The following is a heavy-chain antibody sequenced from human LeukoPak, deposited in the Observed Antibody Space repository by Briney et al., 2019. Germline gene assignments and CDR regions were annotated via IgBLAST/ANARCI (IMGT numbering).Heavy chain of an antibody. CDR1: GYSFTDKY. V-gene: IGHV1-2*02. Sequence: ASVKVSCKASGYSFTDKYMHWVRQAPGQGLEWMGWISPNSGGTNYAQKFQGRVTMTRDTSISTAYMELSRLRSDDTAVYYCARLDGYSYAPWAFDIWGQGTMVTVSS. D-gene: IGHD5-18*01. CDR3: ARLDGYSYAPWAFDI. CDR2: ISPNSGGT. J-gene: IGHJ3*02.